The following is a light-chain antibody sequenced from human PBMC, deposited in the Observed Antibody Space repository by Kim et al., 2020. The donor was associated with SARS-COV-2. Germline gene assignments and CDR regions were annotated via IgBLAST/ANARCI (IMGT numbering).Light chain of an antibody. Sequence: QAGLTQSPSVSKGLRQTATLTCTGNSNNVGNQGAAWLQQHQGHPPKLLSYANHNRPSGISERFSASRSGNTASLTITGLQPEDEADYYCSTWDSSLSAWVFGGGTQLTVL. CDR1: SNNVGNQG. CDR3: STWDSSLSAWV. V-gene: IGLV10-54*04. CDR2: ANH. J-gene: IGLJ3*02.